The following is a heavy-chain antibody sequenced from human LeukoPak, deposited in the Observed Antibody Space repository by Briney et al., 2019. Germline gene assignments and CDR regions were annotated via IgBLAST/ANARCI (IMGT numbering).Heavy chain of an antibody. CDR3: AKAMGIAARKSTVDY. V-gene: IGHV3-23*01. J-gene: IGHJ4*02. Sequence: GGPLRLSCVASGFTFGSYAMSWVRQAPGKGREGFSVIRGSGGTTHYADSVKSRFTISRDNSKNTLYLQMTSLRAEDTAVYYCAKAMGIAARKSTVDYWGQGTLVTVSS. D-gene: IGHD6-6*01. CDR1: GFTFGSYA. CDR2: IRGSGGTT.